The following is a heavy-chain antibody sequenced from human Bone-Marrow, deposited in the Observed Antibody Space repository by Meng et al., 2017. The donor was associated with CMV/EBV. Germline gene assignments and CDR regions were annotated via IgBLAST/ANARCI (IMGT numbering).Heavy chain of an antibody. J-gene: IGHJ4*02. CDR3: TTGLVWFRELLQTNY. CDR2: IKSKTDGGTA. CDR1: FTYSNAW. Sequence: FTYSNAWRSWVRQAPGKGLEWVGRIKSKTDGGTADYAAPVKGRFNISRDDSKNTLYLQMNSLKTEDTAVYYCTTGLVWFRELLQTNYWGQGTLVTVSS. V-gene: IGHV3-15*01. D-gene: IGHD3-10*01.